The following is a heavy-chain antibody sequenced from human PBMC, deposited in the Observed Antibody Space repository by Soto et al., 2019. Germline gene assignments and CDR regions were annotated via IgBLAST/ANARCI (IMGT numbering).Heavy chain of an antibody. CDR1: GFTFSGSA. J-gene: IGHJ3*02. D-gene: IGHD3-3*01. CDR3: TRPNYDFWSGYYDAFDI. V-gene: IGHV3-73*01. Sequence: GESLKISCAASGFTFSGSAMHWVRQASGKGLEWVGRIRSKANSYATAYAASVKGRFTISRDDSKNTAYLQMNSLKTEDTAVYYCTRPNYDFWSGYYDAFDIWGQGTMVTVSS. CDR2: IRSKANSYAT.